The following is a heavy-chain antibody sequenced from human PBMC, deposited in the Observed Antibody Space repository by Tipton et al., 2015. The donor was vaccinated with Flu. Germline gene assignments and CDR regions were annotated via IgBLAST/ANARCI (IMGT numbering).Heavy chain of an antibody. CDR3: VILPYRGAGRHPFAF. D-gene: IGHD3-10*01. J-gene: IGHJ4*02. CDR1: GFTFTDYW. V-gene: IGHV5-51*03. CDR2: IYPGDSET. Sequence: QLVQSGAEVKKPGDSLKISCEGSGFTFTDYWFGWVRQMPGKGLEWMGMIYPGDSETRYGPSFQDQVTITADRSISTAYLQWSSLRAADTAMYYCVILPYRGAGRHPFAFWGQGALVTVSS.